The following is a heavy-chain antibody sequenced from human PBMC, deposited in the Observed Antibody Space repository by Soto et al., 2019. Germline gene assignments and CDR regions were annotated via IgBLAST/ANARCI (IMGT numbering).Heavy chain of an antibody. Sequence: SQTLSLTCAISGDSVSSNSAAWNWIRQSPSRGLEWLGRTYYRSKWYNDYAVSVKSRITINPDTSKNQFSLKLSSVTAADTAVYYCARLISCTNGVCHLYYYYYGMDVWGQGTTVTVSS. CDR1: GDSVSSNSAA. V-gene: IGHV6-1*01. D-gene: IGHD2-8*01. J-gene: IGHJ6*02. CDR3: ARLISCTNGVCHLYYYYYGMDV. CDR2: TYYRSKWYN.